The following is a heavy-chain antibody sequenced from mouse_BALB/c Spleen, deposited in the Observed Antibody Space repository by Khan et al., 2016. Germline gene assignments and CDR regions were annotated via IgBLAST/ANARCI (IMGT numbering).Heavy chain of an antibody. CDR2: ISYSGST. J-gene: IGHJ4*01. D-gene: IGHD1-2*01. Sequence: EVQLQESGPGLVKPSQSLSLTCTVTGYSITSDYAWNWIRQFPGNKLEWMGYISYSGSTRYYPSLKSRISITRDTSKNQLFLQLNSVTTEDTATXYCARTPTAYYAMDYWGQGTSVTVSS. V-gene: IGHV3-2*02. CDR3: ARTPTAYYAMDY. CDR1: GYSITSDYA.